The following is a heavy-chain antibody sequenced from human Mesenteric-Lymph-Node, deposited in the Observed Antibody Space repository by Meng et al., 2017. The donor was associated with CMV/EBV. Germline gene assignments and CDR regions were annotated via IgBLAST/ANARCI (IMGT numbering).Heavy chain of an antibody. V-gene: IGHV4-38-2*02. CDR3: ATAPIYQLPDY. CDR2: VRHSDYV. CDR1: GYSISSGYY. J-gene: IGHJ4*02. Sequence: SETLSLTCTVSGYSISSGYYWGWVRQPRGKGLEWIGSVRHSDYVYYKPSLKSRVTISVDPSKRQFSLKVRSVTAADTAVYYCATAPIYQLPDYWDQGTLVTVSS. D-gene: IGHD2-2*01.